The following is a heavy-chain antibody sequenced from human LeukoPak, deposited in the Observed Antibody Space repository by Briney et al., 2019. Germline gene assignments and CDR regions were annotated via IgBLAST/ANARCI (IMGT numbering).Heavy chain of an antibody. CDR3: AREPLAFDAFDI. V-gene: IGHV1-2*06. J-gene: IGHJ3*02. Sequence: ASVKVSCKASGYTLTAYYIYWVRQAPGQGLEWMGRINPNSGGTDYAQNFQGRVTMTRDTSISTAYMELSRLRSDDTAVYYCAREPLAFDAFDIWGQGTMVTVSS. D-gene: IGHD3-16*02. CDR2: INPNSGGT. CDR1: GYTLTAYY.